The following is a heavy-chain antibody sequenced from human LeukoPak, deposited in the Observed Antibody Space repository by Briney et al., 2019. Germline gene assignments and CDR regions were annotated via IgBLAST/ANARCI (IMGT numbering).Heavy chain of an antibody. CDR1: GFTFSSYG. V-gene: IGHV3-30*18. CDR2: ISYDGSNK. D-gene: IGHD5-12*01. CDR3: AKDSGGYSGFGSFDY. Sequence: GGSLRLSCAASGFTFSSYGVHWVRQAPGKGLEWVAVISYDGSNKYYADSVKGRFTISRDNSKNTLYLQMNSLRAEDTAVYYCAKDSGGYSGFGSFDYWGQGTLVTVSS. J-gene: IGHJ4*02.